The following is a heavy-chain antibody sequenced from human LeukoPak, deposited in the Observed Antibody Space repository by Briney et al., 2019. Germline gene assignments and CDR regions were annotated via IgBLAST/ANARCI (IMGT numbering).Heavy chain of an antibody. CDR3: AVELGDDAFDI. D-gene: IGHD7-27*01. Sequence: SETLSLTCSVSGDSITGYYWGWIRQPPGKGLEWIGNIYYTGNTHYNPSLKSRVTISVDTSKNQFSLKLSSVTAADTAVYYCAVELGDDAFDIWGQGRMVTVCS. CDR2: IYYTGNT. J-gene: IGHJ3*02. CDR1: GDSITGYY. V-gene: IGHV4-39*07.